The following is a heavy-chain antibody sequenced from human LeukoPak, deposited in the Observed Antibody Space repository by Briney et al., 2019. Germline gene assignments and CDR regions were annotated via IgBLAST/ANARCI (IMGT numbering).Heavy chain of an antibody. V-gene: IGHV4-59*01. Sequence: PSETLSLTCTVSGGSISSYYWSWIRQPPGKGLEWVGYIYYSGSTYYNPSLKSRVTISVDTSKNQLSLKLSSVTAADTAVYYCARGLRYGEGYFQHWGQGTLVTVSS. D-gene: IGHD4-17*01. CDR3: ARGLRYGEGYFQH. CDR1: GGSISSYY. CDR2: IYYSGST. J-gene: IGHJ1*01.